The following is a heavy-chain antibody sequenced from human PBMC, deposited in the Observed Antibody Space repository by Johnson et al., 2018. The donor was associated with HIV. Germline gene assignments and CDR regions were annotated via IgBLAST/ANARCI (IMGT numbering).Heavy chain of an antibody. D-gene: IGHD6-13*01. CDR2: ISSSGSSI. CDR3: ARDGGVAAAVGVVAFDI. Sequence: VQLVEPGGGFVKPGGSLRLSCAASVFTFSDYYMNWIRQAPGKGLEWVSYISSSGSSIYYADSVKGRFTISRDNAENSLYLQMNSLRAEDTAVYYCARDGGVAAAVGVVAFDIWGQGTLVTVSS. J-gene: IGHJ3*02. CDR1: VFTFSDYY. V-gene: IGHV3-11*04.